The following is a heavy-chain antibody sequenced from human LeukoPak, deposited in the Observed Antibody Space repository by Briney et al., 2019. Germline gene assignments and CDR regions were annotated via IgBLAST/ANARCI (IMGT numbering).Heavy chain of an antibody. Sequence: PGGSLRLSCAASGFTFSSYSMNWVRQAPGKGLERVSYISSSSSTIYYADSVKGRFTISRDNAKNSLYLQMNSPRAEDTAVYYCARDCYYYYYMDVWGKGTTVTVSS. V-gene: IGHV3-48*01. J-gene: IGHJ6*03. CDR1: GFTFSSYS. CDR2: ISSSSSTI. CDR3: ARDCYYYYYMDV.